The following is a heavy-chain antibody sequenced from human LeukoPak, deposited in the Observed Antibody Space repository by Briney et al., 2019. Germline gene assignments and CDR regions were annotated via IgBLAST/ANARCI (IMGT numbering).Heavy chain of an antibody. CDR3: ARGNYDFWSGYLWENWFDP. J-gene: IGHJ5*02. CDR2: INPNSGGT. D-gene: IGHD3-3*01. CDR1: GYTFTGYY. V-gene: IGHV1-2*02. Sequence: ASVKVSCKAPGYTFTGYYMHWVRQAPGQGLEWMGWINPNSGGTNYAQKFQGRVTMTRDTSISTAYMELSRLRSDDTAVYYCARGNYDFWSGYLWENWFDPWGQGTLVTVSS.